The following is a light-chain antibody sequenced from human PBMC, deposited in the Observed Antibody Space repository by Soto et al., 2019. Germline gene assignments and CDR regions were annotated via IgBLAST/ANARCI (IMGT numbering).Light chain of an antibody. V-gene: IGKV1-5*03. CDR1: QTISSW. J-gene: IGKJ1*01. CDR3: QHYNSYSEA. CDR2: KAS. Sequence: DIHMTQSPSTLSVSVVDIVTFTLRASQTISSWLAWYQQKPGKAPKLLIYKASTLKSGVPSRFSGSGSGTELTLTISSLQPDDFATYYCQHYNSYSEAFGQGTKVDIK.